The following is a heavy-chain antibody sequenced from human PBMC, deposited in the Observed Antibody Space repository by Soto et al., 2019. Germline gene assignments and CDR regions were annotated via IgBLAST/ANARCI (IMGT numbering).Heavy chain of an antibody. CDR2: IIPILGIA. CDR3: ARDLTQPGGTFDY. CDR1: GGTFSSYT. D-gene: IGHD1-26*01. Sequence: SVKVSCKASGGTFSSYTISWVRQAPGQGLEWMGRIIPILGIANYAQKFQGRVTITADKCTSTAYMELSSLRSEDTAVYYCARDLTQPGGTFDYWGQGTLVTVSS. V-gene: IGHV1-69*04. J-gene: IGHJ4*02.